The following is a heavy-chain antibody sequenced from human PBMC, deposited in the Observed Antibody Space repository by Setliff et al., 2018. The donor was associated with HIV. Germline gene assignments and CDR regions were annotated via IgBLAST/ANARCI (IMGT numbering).Heavy chain of an antibody. V-gene: IGHV4-4*09. CDR3: ARSPSYSSSFSYYYYSMDV. CDR1: GGSISSFY. Sequence: SETLSLTCTVSGGSISSFYWSWIRQPPGKGLEWIGYIYTSGSTNYNPSLKSRVAISVDTSKNQFSLKLSSVTAADTAVYYCARSPSYSSSFSYYYYSMDVWGQGITVTVSS. CDR2: IYTSGST. J-gene: IGHJ6*02. D-gene: IGHD6-6*01.